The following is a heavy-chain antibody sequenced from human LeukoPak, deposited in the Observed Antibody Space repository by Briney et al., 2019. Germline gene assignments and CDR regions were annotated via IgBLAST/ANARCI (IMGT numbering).Heavy chain of an antibody. CDR3: ARQQDSGSYPRWDY. D-gene: IGHD1-26*01. Sequence: PSETLSLTCTVSGGSISSGSYYWGWIRQPPGKGLEWIGSIYYSGSTYYNPSLKSRVTISVDTSKNQFSLKLSSVTAADTAVYYCARQQDSGSYPRWDYWGQGTLVTVSS. V-gene: IGHV4-39*01. J-gene: IGHJ4*02. CDR1: GGSISSGSYY. CDR2: IYYSGST.